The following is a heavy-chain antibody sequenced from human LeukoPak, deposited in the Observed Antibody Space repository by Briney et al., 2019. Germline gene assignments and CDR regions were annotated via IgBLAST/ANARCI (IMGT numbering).Heavy chain of an antibody. CDR1: GGTFSSYA. CDR2: IIPIFGTA. Sequence: SVKVSCKASGGTFSSYAISWVRQAPGQGLEWMGGIIPIFGTANYTQKFQGRVTITADESTSTAYMELSSLRSEDTAVYYCARVGAFRGTIVVVPAAERTYYYGMDVWGQGTTVTVSS. CDR3: ARVGAFRGTIVVVPAAERTYYYGMDV. D-gene: IGHD2-2*01. J-gene: IGHJ6*02. V-gene: IGHV1-69*13.